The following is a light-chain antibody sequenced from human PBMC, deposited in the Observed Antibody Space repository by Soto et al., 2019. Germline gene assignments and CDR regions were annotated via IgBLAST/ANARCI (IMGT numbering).Light chain of an antibody. V-gene: IGKV3-20*01. CDR3: QQYGYSLWT. Sequence: EIVLTQSPGTLSLSPGERATLSCMASQSVSSSYLAWYQQKPGQAPRLLIYGASSRATGIPDRFSGSGSGTDFTLTISRLEPEDFAVYYCQQYGYSLWTFGQGTKVDI. CDR2: GAS. J-gene: IGKJ1*01. CDR1: QSVSSSY.